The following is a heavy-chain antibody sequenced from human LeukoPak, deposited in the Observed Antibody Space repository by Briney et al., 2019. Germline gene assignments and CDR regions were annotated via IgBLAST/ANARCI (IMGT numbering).Heavy chain of an antibody. CDR2: IYHSGST. CDR3: ARVAAHYYYYYYMDV. CDR1: GYSISSGYY. Sequence: SETLSLTYTVSGYSISSGYYWGWIRQPPGKGLEWIGSIYHSGSTYYNPSLKSRVTISVDTSKNQFSLKLSSVTAADTAVYYCARVAAHYYYYYYMDVWGKGTTVTVSS. D-gene: IGHD2-15*01. V-gene: IGHV4-38-2*02. J-gene: IGHJ6*03.